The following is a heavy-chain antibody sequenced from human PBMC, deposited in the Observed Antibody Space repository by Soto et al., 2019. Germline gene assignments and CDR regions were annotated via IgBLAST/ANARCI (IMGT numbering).Heavy chain of an antibody. D-gene: IGHD1-7*01. J-gene: IGHJ6*02. CDR3: ARVVAITGTPYNTGYGMDV. CDR2: INPNSGGT. Sequence: ASVKVSCKASGYTFTGYYMHWVRQAPGQGLEWMGWINPNSGGTNYAQKFQGWVTMTRDTSISTAYMELSRLRSDDTAVYYCARVVAITGTPYNTGYGMDVWGQGTTVTVSS. CDR1: GYTFTGYY. V-gene: IGHV1-2*04.